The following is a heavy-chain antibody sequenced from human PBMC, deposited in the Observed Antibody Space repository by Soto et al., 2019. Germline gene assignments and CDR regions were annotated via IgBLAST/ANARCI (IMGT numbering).Heavy chain of an antibody. J-gene: IGHJ6*02. D-gene: IGHD6-6*01. CDR1: GFTFSSYG. V-gene: IGHV3-30*03. CDR2: ISYDGSNK. Sequence: GGSLRLSCAASGFTFSSYGMHWVRQAPGKGLEWVAVISYDGSNKYYADSVKGRFTISRDNSKNTLYLQMNSLRAEDTAVYYCARDYYSSSSGGMDVWGQGTTVTVSS. CDR3: ARDYYSSSSGGMDV.